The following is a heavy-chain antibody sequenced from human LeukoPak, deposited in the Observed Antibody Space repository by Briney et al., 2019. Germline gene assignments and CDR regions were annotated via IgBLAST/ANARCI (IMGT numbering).Heavy chain of an antibody. CDR1: GYSISSGYY. CDR3: ARVRGYCSSTICYRYYFDY. Sequence: SETLSLTCAVSGYSISSGYYWGWIQQPPGKGLEWIGTIYHSVSTYYNPSLKSRVTISVDTSKNQFSLKLTSVTAADTAVYYCARVRGYCSSTICYRYYFDYWGQGTLVTVSS. CDR2: IYHSVST. J-gene: IGHJ4*02. D-gene: IGHD2-2*01. V-gene: IGHV4-38-2*01.